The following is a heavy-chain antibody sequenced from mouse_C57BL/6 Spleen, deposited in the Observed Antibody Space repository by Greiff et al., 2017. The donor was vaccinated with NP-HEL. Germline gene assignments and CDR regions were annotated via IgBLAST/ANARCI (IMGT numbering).Heavy chain of an antibody. CDR2: ISSGSSTI. D-gene: IGHD1-1*01. J-gene: IGHJ1*03. CDR3: ARTGSSLYWYFDV. CDR1: GFTFSDYG. V-gene: IGHV5-17*01. Sequence: EVKLMESGGGLVKPGGSLKLSCAASGFTFSDYGMHWVRQAPEKGLEWVAYISSGSSTIYYADTVKGRFTISRDNAKNTLFLQMTSLRSEDTAMYYCARTGSSLYWYFDVWGTGTTVTVS.